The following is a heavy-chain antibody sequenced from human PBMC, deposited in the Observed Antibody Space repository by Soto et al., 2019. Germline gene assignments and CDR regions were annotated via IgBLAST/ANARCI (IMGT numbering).Heavy chain of an antibody. J-gene: IGHJ4*02. V-gene: IGHV3-30*18. D-gene: IGHD5-12*01. CDR1: GFTFSSYG. CDR2: ISYDGSNK. Sequence: GGSLRLSCAASGFTFSSYGMHWVRQAPGKGLEWVAVISYDGSNKYYADSVKGRFTISRDNSKNTLYLQMNSLRAEDTAVYYCAKDSPSGLVDYWGQGTLVTVSS. CDR3: AKDSPSGLVDY.